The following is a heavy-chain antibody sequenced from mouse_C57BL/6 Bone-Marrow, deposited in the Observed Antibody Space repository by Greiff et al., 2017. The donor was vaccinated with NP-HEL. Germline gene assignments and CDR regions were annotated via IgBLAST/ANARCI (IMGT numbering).Heavy chain of an antibody. J-gene: IGHJ4*01. D-gene: IGHD2-4*01. CDR3: TRDHTYYDYDGDKDY. CDR1: GFTFSSYA. V-gene: IGHV5-9-1*02. CDR2: ISSGGDYI. Sequence: EVMLVESGEGLVKPGGSLKLSCAASGFTFSSYAMSWVRQTPEKRLEWVAYISSGGDYIYYADNVKGRSTISIDNATNTLYLQMSGLKSDNTATEYCTRDHTYYDYDGDKDYWGRGPSVTVSA.